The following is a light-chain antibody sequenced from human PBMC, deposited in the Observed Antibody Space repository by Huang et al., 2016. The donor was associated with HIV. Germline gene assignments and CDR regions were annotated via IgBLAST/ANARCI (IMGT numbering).Light chain of an antibody. CDR2: DAS. Sequence: EIVLSQSPATLSLSPGERATLACRASQSVSSYLAWYQQTPCQAPRLLIYDASNRATGIPARFSGSGSGTDFTLTISRLEPEDFAVYYCQQRSNWLTFGGGTKVEIK. V-gene: IGKV3-11*01. J-gene: IGKJ4*01. CDR1: QSVSSY. CDR3: QQRSNWLT.